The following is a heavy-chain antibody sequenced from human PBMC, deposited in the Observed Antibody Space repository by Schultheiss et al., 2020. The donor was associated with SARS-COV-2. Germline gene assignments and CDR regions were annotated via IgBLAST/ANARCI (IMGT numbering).Heavy chain of an antibody. CDR2: ISGSGGST. CDR3: AKDFNPQYYDFWSGPGRYGQISGMDV. CDR1: GFTFSSYA. J-gene: IGHJ6*02. D-gene: IGHD3-3*01. V-gene: IGHV3-23*01. Sequence: GGSLRLSCAASGFTFSSYAMSWVRQAPGKGLEWVSAISGSGGSTYYADSVKGRFTISRDNSKNTLYLQMNSLRAEDTAVYYCAKDFNPQYYDFWSGPGRYGQISGMDVWGQGTTVTGSS.